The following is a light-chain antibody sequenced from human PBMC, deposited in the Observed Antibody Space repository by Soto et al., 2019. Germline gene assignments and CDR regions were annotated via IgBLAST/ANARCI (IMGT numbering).Light chain of an antibody. V-gene: IGLV1-44*01. CDR1: SSNIGSNT. J-gene: IGLJ1*01. CDR2: SDT. Sequence: QSVLTQPPSASGTPGQSATISCSGSSSNIGSNTVNWYQQFPGTAPKLLIYSDTQRPSGVPDRFSGSKSGTSASLAIGGLQYEDEADYYCAAWDDSLNGFVFGNGKKVTV. CDR3: AAWDDSLNGFV.